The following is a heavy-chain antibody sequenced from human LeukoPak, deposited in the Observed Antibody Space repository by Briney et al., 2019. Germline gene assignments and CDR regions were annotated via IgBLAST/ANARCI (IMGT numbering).Heavy chain of an antibody. CDR1: GYTFTGYY. CDR2: INPNSGGT. Sequence: VASVKVSCKASGYTFTGYYMHWVRQAPGQGLEWMGWINPNSGGTNYAQKFQGRVTMTRDTSISTAYMELSRLRSDDTAVYYCARAAMTTVVNGAEYYFDYWGQGTLVTVSS. D-gene: IGHD4-23*01. CDR3: ARAAMTTVVNGAEYYFDY. J-gene: IGHJ4*02. V-gene: IGHV1-2*02.